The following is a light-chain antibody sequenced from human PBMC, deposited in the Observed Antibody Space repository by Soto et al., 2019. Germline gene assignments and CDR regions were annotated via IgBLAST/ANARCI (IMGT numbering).Light chain of an antibody. CDR2: EVS. Sequence: QSALTQPASVSGSPGQSITISCTGTSSDIGGYDYVSWYQQHPGKAPKLIIYEVSNRPSGVSFRFSGSKSGNTASLSISGLRADDEAEYYYTSYTSSSTLSVFGTGTKLTVL. J-gene: IGLJ1*01. CDR1: SSDIGGYDY. V-gene: IGLV2-14*01. CDR3: TSYTSSSTLSV.